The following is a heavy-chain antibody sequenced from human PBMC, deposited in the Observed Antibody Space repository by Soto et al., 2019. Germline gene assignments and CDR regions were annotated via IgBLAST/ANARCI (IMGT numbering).Heavy chain of an antibody. V-gene: IGHV1-18*04. J-gene: IGHJ4*02. CDR1: GYTFANYG. Sequence: QVELKQSGAAVKKPGASVKVSCRASGYTFANYGITWVRQAPGQGLQWMGWISGHDGKTKSNKNLQGRITMTTDTSTNTAYLELKNLKSEVTAIYYCARDSAFLFGSTGYFDYWGQGTLVSVSS. D-gene: IGHD2-15*01. CDR2: ISGHDGKT. CDR3: ARDSAFLFGSTGYFDY.